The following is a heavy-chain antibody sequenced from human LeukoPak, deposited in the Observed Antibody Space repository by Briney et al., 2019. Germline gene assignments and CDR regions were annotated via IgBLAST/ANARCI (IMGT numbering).Heavy chain of an antibody. D-gene: IGHD3-16*01. V-gene: IGHV4-39*01. J-gene: IGHJ5*02. Sequence: SETLSLTCTVSGGSFSSSDYYWGWIRQPPGKGLEWIGSIYYSGTTYYNPSLKSRVTISVDTSKNQFSLKLSSVTAADTAVYYCARRNYDYVWGTLTSFDPWGQGTLVTVSS. CDR2: IYYSGTT. CDR3: ARRNYDYVWGTLTSFDP. CDR1: GGSFSSSDYY.